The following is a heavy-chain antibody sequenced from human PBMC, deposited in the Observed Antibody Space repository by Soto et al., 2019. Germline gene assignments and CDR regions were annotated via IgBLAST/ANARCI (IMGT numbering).Heavy chain of an antibody. J-gene: IGHJ4*02. CDR3: AKDLGWSSWFWY. D-gene: IGHD6-13*01. CDR1: GFTFSSYG. CDR2: ISYDGSNK. Sequence: GGSLRLSCAASGFTFSSYGMHGVRQAPGKGLEWVAVISYDGSNKYYADSVKGRFTISRDNSKNTLYLQMNSLRAEDTAVYYCAKDLGWSSWFWYWGQGTLVTVSS. V-gene: IGHV3-30*18.